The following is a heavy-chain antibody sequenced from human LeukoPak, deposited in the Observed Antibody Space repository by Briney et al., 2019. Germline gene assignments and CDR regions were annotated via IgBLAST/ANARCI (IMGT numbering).Heavy chain of an antibody. J-gene: IGHJ4*02. CDR3: ARVGATTGEVFDY. CDR2: INSDGSST. Sequence: PGGSLRLSCAASGFTFSSYWMHWGRQAPGKGLVWVSRINSDGSSTSYADSVKGRFTISRDNAKNTLYLQMNSLRDEDTAVYYCARVGATTGEVFDYWGQGTLVTVSS. CDR1: GFTFSSYW. V-gene: IGHV3-74*01. D-gene: IGHD1-26*01.